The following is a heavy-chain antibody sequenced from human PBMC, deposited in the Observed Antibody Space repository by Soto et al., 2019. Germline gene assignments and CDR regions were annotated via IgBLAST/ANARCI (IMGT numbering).Heavy chain of an antibody. V-gene: IGHV4-39*01. CDR2: MYHGGTT. CDR1: GGSISSGSYY. D-gene: IGHD6-13*01. Sequence: SETLSLTCSVSGGSISSGSYYWGWIRQTPGRGLEWIASMYHGGTTYSNPSLKSRVTISVDTSKNQLSLRLTSVTAADAAVYYCARPGVREAATNWFDPWGQGTLVTVSS. CDR3: ARPGVREAATNWFDP. J-gene: IGHJ5*02.